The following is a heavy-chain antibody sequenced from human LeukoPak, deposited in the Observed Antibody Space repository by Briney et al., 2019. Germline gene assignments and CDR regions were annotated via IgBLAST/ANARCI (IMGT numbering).Heavy chain of an antibody. D-gene: IGHD1-7*01. Sequence: RASVKVSCKASGGTFSSYAISWVRQAPGQGLEWMGGIIPIFGTANYAQKFQGRVTITADESTSTAYMELSSLRSEDTAVYYCARSGRLHISQFGITGTNDMDVWGKGTTVTVSS. V-gene: IGHV1-69*13. J-gene: IGHJ6*03. CDR3: ARSGRLHISQFGITGTNDMDV. CDR2: IIPIFGTA. CDR1: GGTFSSYA.